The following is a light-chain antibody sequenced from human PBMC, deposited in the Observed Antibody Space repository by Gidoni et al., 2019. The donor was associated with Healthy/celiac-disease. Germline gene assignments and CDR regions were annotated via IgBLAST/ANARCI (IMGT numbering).Light chain of an antibody. CDR2: DVS. V-gene: IGLV2-14*03. Sequence: ITISCTGTSCDVGDYAVVSYHQHPADDAPQLMFYDVSNPPSGASNRSSASSSGNTASLISSVLQADEEDYYYCSSDTSSSALVFGGGTKLTVL. CDR1: SCDVGDYAV. J-gene: IGLJ2*01. CDR3: SSDTSSSALV.